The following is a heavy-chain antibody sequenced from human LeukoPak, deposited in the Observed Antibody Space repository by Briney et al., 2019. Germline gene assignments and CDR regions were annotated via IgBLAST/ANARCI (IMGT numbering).Heavy chain of an antibody. CDR2: IKQDGSER. Sequence: GGSLRLSCAASGFTFSSYWMNWVRQAPGKGLEWVANIKQDGSERNYVDSVKGRFTTSRDNAKNSLYLQMNSLRAEDTAVYYCMVTTRSGPFDYWGQGTLVTVSS. J-gene: IGHJ4*02. V-gene: IGHV3-7*01. CDR1: GFTFSSYW. D-gene: IGHD4-17*01. CDR3: MVTTRSGPFDY.